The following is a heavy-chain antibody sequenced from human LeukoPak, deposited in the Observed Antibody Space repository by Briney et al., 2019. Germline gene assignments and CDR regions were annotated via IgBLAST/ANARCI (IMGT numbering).Heavy chain of an antibody. V-gene: IGHV3-23*01. D-gene: IGHD6-13*01. Sequence: GGSLRLSCAASGFTFSSYAMSWVRQAPGKGLEWVSAISGSGGSTYYADSVKGRFTISRDNSKNTLYLQMNSLRAEDTAVYYCAKDPYSSSWYGGDWFDPWGQGTLVTVSS. CDR1: GFTFSSYA. J-gene: IGHJ5*02. CDR2: ISGSGGST. CDR3: AKDPYSSSWYGGDWFDP.